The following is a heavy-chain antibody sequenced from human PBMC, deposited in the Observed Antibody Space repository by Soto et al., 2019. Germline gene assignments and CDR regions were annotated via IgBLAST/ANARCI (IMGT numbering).Heavy chain of an antibody. CDR3: AHKGVRYRGFKY. CDR1: GFSLSTSGVG. Sequence: QITLKESGPTLVKPTQTLTLACTFSGFSLSTSGVGVGWIRQPPGKALEWLALIYWDDDKRYRPSLKSRLTIPKDASKSQVVLKLTNMNHAETATYYCAHKGVRYRGFKYWGRGTLVTVFS. D-gene: IGHD3-10*01. J-gene: IGHJ4*02. CDR2: IYWDDDK. V-gene: IGHV2-5*02.